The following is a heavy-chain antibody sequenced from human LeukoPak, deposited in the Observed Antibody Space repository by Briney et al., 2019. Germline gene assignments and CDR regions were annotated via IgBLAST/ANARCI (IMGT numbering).Heavy chain of an antibody. V-gene: IGHV4-30-2*01. J-gene: IGHJ4*02. CDR1: GGSISSGGYS. D-gene: IGHD6-13*01. CDR2: IYHSGST. CDR3: AREAILGSSLDY. Sequence: SETLSLTCAVSGGSISSGGYSWSWIRQPPGKGLEWIGYIYHSGSTYYNPSLKSRVTISADRSKNQFSLKLSSVTAADTAVYYCAREAILGSSLDYWGQGALVTVSS.